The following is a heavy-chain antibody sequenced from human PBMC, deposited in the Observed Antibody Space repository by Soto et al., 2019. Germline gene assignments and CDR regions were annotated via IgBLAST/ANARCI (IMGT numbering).Heavy chain of an antibody. D-gene: IGHD6-6*01. CDR1: GGSISSYY. V-gene: IGHV4-59*01. Sequence: PSETLSLTCTVSGGSISSYYWSWIRQPPGKGLEWIGYIYYSGSTNYNPSLKSRVTISVDTSKNQFSLKLSSVTAADTAVYYCARHRAARDAFDIWGPGTMAPVSS. J-gene: IGHJ3*02. CDR3: ARHRAARDAFDI. CDR2: IYYSGST.